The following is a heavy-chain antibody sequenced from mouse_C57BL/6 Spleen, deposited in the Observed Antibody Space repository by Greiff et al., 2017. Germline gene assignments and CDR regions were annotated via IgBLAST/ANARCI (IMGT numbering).Heavy chain of an antibody. CDR2: IDPNSGGT. V-gene: IGHV1-72*01. CDR3: ARFPTADWYFDV. CDR1: GYTFTSYW. Sequence: VQLQQPGAELVKPGASVKLSCKASGYTFTSYWMHWVKQRPGRGLEWIGRIDPNSGGTKYNEKFKSKATLTVDKPSSPSYMQLSSLTSEDSAVYYCARFPTADWYFDVWGTGTTVTVSS. J-gene: IGHJ1*03.